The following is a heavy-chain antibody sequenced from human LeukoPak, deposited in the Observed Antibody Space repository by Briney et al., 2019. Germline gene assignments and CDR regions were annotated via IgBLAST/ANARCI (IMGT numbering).Heavy chain of an antibody. CDR3: ARASYSYDINGWVPFDY. D-gene: IGHD3-22*01. Sequence: SQTLSLTCTVSGGSISSVSYYWSWIRQPAGKGLEWIGRIYTSGSTNYNPSLKSRVTISGDTSKNQFSLRLSSVTAADTAVYYCARASYSYDINGWVPFDYWGQGTLVTVSS. CDR2: IYTSGST. V-gene: IGHV4-61*02. CDR1: GGSISSVSYY. J-gene: IGHJ4*02.